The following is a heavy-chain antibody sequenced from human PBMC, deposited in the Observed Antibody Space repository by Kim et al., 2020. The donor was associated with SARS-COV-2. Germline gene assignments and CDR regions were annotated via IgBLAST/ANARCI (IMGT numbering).Heavy chain of an antibody. CDR2: LYYSGST. J-gene: IGHJ2*01. CDR1: GGSIISYY. Sequence: SETLSLTCTVSGGSIISYYWSWIRQPPGKGLEWIGYLYYSGSTNYNPSLKSRVTISVDTSKNQFSLKLSSVTAADTAVYYCARDHREWLQYTANWYFDL. V-gene: IGHV4-59*01. D-gene: IGHD3-3*01. CDR3: ARDHREWLQYTANWYFDL.